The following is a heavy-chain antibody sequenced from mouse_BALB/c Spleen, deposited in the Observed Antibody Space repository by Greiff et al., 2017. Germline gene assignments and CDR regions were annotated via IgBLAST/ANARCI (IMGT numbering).Heavy chain of an antibody. V-gene: IGHV5-6-4*01. J-gene: IGHJ3*01. CDR1: GFTFSSYT. Sequence: EVKLVESGGGLVKPGGSLKLSCAASGFTFSSYTMSWVRQTPEKRLEWVATISSGGSYTYYPDSVKGRFTISRDNAKNTLYLQMSSLKSEDTAMYYCTREGDEGAWFAYWGQGTLVTVSA. CDR3: TREGDEGAWFAY. CDR2: ISSGGSYT.